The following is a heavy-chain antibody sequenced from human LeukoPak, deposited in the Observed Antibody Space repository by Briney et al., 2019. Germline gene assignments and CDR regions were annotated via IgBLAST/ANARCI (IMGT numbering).Heavy chain of an antibody. J-gene: IGHJ4*02. CDR2: ISSSISTK. Sequence: GGSLRLSCAASGFTFSRFSMSWVRQAPGKGLEWVSYISSSISTKYYAGSVKGRFTISRDNSKNTLYLQMNSLRAEDTAVYYCASALRIYYYFDYWGQGTLVTVSS. CDR1: GFTFSRFS. D-gene: IGHD1-26*01. V-gene: IGHV3-48*01. CDR3: ASALRIYYYFDY.